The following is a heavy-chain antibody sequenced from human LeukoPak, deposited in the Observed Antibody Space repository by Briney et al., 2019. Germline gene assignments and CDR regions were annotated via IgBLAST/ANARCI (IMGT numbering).Heavy chain of an antibody. J-gene: IGHJ4*02. V-gene: IGHV3-7*03. CDR1: GFTFSSYW. CDR2: IKQDGSEK. D-gene: IGHD6-13*01. CDR3: ARGVVFIAAAGGYYFDY. Sequence: GGSLRLSCAASGFTFSSYWMSWVRQAPGKGLEWVANIKQDGSEKYYVDSVKGRFTIPRDNSKNTLYLQMNSLRAEDTAVYYCARGVVFIAAAGGYYFDYWGQGTLVTVSS.